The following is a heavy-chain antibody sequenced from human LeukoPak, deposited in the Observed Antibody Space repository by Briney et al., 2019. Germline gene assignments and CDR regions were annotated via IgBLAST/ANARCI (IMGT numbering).Heavy chain of an antibody. V-gene: IGHV1-8*01. CDR2: MNPNSGNT. Sequence: ASVKVSCKASGYTFTSYDINWVRQATGQGLEWMGWMNPNSGNTGYAQKFQGRVTVTRNTSISTAYMELSSLRSEDTAVYYCARGSVVTPDDAFDIWGQGTMVTVSS. D-gene: IGHD4-23*01. CDR1: GYTFTSYD. CDR3: ARGSVVTPDDAFDI. J-gene: IGHJ3*02.